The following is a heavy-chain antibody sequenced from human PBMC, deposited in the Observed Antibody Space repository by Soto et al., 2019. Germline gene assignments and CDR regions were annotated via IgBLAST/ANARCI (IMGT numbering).Heavy chain of an antibody. D-gene: IGHD3-10*01. V-gene: IGHV3-23*01. CDR1: GFTFSSYA. Sequence: GGSLRLSCAASGFTFSSYAMSWVRQAPGKGLEWVSAISGGGGSTYYADSVKGRFTISRDNSKNTLYLQMSTLRADDSAAYYCARASGGSYYYGMDVWGQGTRVTVSS. CDR3: ARASGGSYYYGMDV. J-gene: IGHJ6*02. CDR2: ISGGGGST.